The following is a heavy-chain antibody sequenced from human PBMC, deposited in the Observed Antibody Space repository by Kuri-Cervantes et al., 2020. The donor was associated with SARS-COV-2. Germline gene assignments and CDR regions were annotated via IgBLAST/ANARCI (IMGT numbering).Heavy chain of an antibody. V-gene: IGHV3-21*01. D-gene: IGHD2-15*01. CDR3: ARDRGEDIVVVVAASAYDY. Sequence: GGSLRLSCAASGFTFSSYSMNWVRQAPGKGLEWVSSISSSSSYIYYADSVKGRSTISRDNAKNSLYLQMNSLRAEDTAVYYCARDRGEDIVVVVAASAYDYWGQGTLVTVSS. CDR2: ISSSSSYI. CDR1: GFTFSSYS. J-gene: IGHJ4*02.